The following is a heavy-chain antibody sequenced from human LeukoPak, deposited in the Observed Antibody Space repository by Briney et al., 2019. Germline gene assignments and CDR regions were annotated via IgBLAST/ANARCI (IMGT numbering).Heavy chain of an antibody. V-gene: IGHV4-59*12. Sequence: SETLSLTCTVSGGSISSYYWSWIRQPPGKGLEWIGYIYYTGITDYSPSLKSRVTISVDTSKNQFSLKLSSVTAADTAVYYCARAASSGWYGGDFDYWGQGTLVTVSS. J-gene: IGHJ4*02. CDR3: ARAASSGWYGGDFDY. CDR2: IYYTGIT. CDR1: GGSISSYY. D-gene: IGHD6-19*01.